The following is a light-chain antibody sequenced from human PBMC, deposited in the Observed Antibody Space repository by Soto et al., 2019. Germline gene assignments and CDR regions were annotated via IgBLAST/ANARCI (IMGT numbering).Light chain of an antibody. CDR3: QQTTSFPLT. CDR1: PGISSW. CDR2: AAS. Sequence: DLQMPQSPSFVSASVGDRVTITCRASPGISSWLAWYQHKPGRAPKLLIHAASSLESGVPSRFSGSGSETDFTLTISSLQPEDFATYYCQQTTSFPLTFGGGTKVEIK. J-gene: IGKJ4*01. V-gene: IGKV1-12*01.